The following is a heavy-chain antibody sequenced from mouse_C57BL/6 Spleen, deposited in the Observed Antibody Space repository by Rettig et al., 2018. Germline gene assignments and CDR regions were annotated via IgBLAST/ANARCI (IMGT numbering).Heavy chain of an antibody. CDR3: ASSYYIPFYYAMDY. J-gene: IGHJ4*01. Sequence: QVQLKQSGPGLVQPSQSLSITCTVSGFSLTSYGVHWVRQSPGKGLEWLGVIWSGGSTDYNAAFISRLSISKDNSKSQVFFKMNSLQADDTAIYYCASSYYIPFYYAMDYWGQGTSVTVSS. D-gene: IGHD2-10*01. V-gene: IGHV2-2*01. CDR2: IWSGGST. CDR1: GFSLTSYG.